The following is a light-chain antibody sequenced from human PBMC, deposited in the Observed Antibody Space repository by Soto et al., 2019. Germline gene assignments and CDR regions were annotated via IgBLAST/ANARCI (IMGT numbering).Light chain of an antibody. CDR3: QHYDNWLIT. J-gene: IGKJ5*01. CDR2: GAS. Sequence: VVRPQSHATLPVSPGERATLSYRASQSVSSNLAWYQQKPGQAPRLLIYGASTRATGFPARFSGSRSGTEFTLTISSLQSEDFAIYYCQHYDNWLITFGQGTRLEIK. V-gene: IGKV3-15*01. CDR1: QSVSSN.